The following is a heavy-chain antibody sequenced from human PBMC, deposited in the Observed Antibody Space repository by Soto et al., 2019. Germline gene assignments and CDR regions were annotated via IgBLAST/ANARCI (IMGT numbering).Heavy chain of an antibody. V-gene: IGHV1-46*01. Sequence: ASVKVSCKASGYTFRNYYIHWLRQAPGQGLEWMGLINPSGGATSHSQRFQGRVTITKDSSTSTVYMELSSLGSEDTAVYYCGRAFDRSGLYWGQGTLVTVSS. CDR3: GRAFDRSGLY. CDR2: INPSGGAT. D-gene: IGHD3-22*01. J-gene: IGHJ4*02. CDR1: GYTFRNYY.